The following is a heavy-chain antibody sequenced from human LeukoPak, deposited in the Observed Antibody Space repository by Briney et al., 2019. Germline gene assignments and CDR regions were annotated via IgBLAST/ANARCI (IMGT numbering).Heavy chain of an antibody. J-gene: IGHJ4*02. V-gene: IGHV3-21*01. D-gene: IGHD4-17*01. Sequence: TGGSLRLSCAASGFTFSNAWMSWVRQAPGKGLEWVSSIDPSSTYIYYADSVKGRFTISRDNAQNSLYLQMNSLRAEDTAVYYCTRGSYGDYEYWGQGTLVTVSS. CDR1: GFTFSNAW. CDR3: TRGSYGDYEY. CDR2: IDPSSTYI.